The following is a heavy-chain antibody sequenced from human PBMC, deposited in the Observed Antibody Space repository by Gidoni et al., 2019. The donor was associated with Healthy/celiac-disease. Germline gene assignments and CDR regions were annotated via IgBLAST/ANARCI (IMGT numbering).Heavy chain of an antibody. CDR2: IYTSGST. Sequence: QVQLQESGPGLVKPSQTLSLTCTVSGGSISSGNYYWSWIRQPAGKGLEWIGRIYTSGSTNYNPSLKSRVTISVDTSMNQFSLKLSSVTAADTAVYYCARSGGGYSNYARFDYWGQGTLVTVSS. D-gene: IGHD4-4*01. J-gene: IGHJ4*02. V-gene: IGHV4-61*02. CDR1: GGSISSGNYY. CDR3: ARSGGGYSNYARFDY.